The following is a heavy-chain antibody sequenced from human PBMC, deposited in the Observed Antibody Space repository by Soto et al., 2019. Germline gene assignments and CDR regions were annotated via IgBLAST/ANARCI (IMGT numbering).Heavy chain of an antibody. CDR1: GGSISSYY. CDR3: ARVSYGSGSPWFDP. J-gene: IGHJ5*02. D-gene: IGHD3-10*01. CDR2: IYYSGST. Sequence: SETLSLTCTVSGGSISSYYWSWIRQPPGKGLEWIGYIYYSGSTNYNPSLKSRVTISVDTSNNQFSLKLSSVTAADTAVYYCARVSYGSGSPWFDPWGQGTLVNVSS. V-gene: IGHV4-59*12.